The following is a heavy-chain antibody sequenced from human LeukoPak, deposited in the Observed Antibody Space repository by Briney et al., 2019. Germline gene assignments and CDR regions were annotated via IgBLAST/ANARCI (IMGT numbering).Heavy chain of an antibody. CDR2: IRYDGSNK. V-gene: IGHV3-30*02. CDR1: GFTFSSYG. CDR3: ARDPYGSGSRNWFDP. D-gene: IGHD3-10*01. J-gene: IGHJ5*02. Sequence: GGSLRLSCAASGFTFSSYGMHWVRQAPGKGLEWVAFIRYDGSNKYYADSVKGRFTISRDNSKNTLYLQMNSLRAEDTAVYYCARDPYGSGSRNWFDPWGQGTLVTVSS.